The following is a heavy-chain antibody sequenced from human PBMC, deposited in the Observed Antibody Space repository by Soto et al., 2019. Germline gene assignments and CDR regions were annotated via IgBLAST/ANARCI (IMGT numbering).Heavy chain of an antibody. CDR3: ARRPMATMGFDY. J-gene: IGHJ4*02. D-gene: IGHD5-12*01. CDR1: GFSLSTSGMC. V-gene: IGHV2-70*01. CDR2: IDWDDDK. Sequence: SGPTLVNPTHTLTLTCTFSGFSLSTSGMCVSWIRQPPGKALEWLALIDWDDDKYYSASLKTRLTISKDTSKNQVVLTMTNMDPVDTATYYCARRPMATMGFDYWGQGTLVTVSS.